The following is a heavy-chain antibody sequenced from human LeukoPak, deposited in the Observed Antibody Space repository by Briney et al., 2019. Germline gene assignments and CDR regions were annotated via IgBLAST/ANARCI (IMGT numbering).Heavy chain of an antibody. CDR1: GGTFSNFA. J-gene: IGHJ5*02. CDR2: IIPIFGTA. V-gene: IGHV1-69*05. Sequence: ASVKVSCKASGGTFSNFAISWVRQAPGQGLQWMGGIIPIFGTASYAQKFQGRVTITTDESTSTAYMELRSLRSEDTAVYYCARAQGDYRNFNNKCCDPWGQGTLVNVSS. D-gene: IGHD4-11*01. CDR3: ARAQGDYRNFNNKCCDP.